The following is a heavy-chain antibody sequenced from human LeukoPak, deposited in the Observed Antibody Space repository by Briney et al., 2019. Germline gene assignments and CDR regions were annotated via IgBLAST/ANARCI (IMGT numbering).Heavy chain of an antibody. V-gene: IGHV4-34*01. J-gene: IGHJ6*03. CDR1: GGSFSAYC. CDR3: ARGPPTYYYYMDV. D-gene: IGHD4-17*01. CDR2: INHSGST. Sequence: SETLSLTCAVYGGSFSAYCWSWIRQPPGKGLEWIGEINHSGSTNYNPSLKSRVTISMDASKNQFSLKLSSVTAADTAVYYCARGPPTYYYYMDVWGKGTTVTVSS.